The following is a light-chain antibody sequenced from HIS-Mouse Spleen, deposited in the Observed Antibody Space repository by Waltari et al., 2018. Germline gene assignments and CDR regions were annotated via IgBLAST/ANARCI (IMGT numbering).Light chain of an antibody. CDR1: TLYGRGVNY. Sequence: QSPRTHPPPASGAPGQSRTYSCTGTTLYGRGVNYVPWNQQPPGKAPPLMLYEVSKRPSGVPDRFSGSKSGNTASLTVSGLQAEDEADYYCSSYAGSNYVFGTGTKVTVL. J-gene: IGLJ1*01. CDR3: SSYAGSNYV. V-gene: IGLV2-8*01. CDR2: EVS.